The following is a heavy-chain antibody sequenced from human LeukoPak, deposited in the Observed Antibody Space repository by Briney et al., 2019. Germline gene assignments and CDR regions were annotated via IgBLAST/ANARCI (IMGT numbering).Heavy chain of an antibody. Sequence: PSETLSLTCTVSGGSISSSSYYWGWIRQPPGKGLEWIGSIYYSGSTYYNPSLKSRVTISVDTSKNQFSLKLSSVTAADTAVYYCARVRHGGNSIPHYFDYWGQGTLVTVSS. V-gene: IGHV4-39*07. CDR3: ARVRHGGNSIPHYFDY. CDR1: GGSISSSSYY. D-gene: IGHD4-23*01. CDR2: IYYSGST. J-gene: IGHJ4*02.